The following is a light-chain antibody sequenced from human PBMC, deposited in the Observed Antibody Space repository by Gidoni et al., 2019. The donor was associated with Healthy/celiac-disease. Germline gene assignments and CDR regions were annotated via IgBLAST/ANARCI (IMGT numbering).Light chain of an antibody. V-gene: IGKV3-20*01. Sequence: VLTQSQGTLSWSPGERATLSCRASQSVSSSYLAGYQQKPGQAPRLLIYGASSRATGIPDRFSGSGSGTDFTLTISRLEPEDFAVYYCQQYGSSPSLTFGGGTKVEIK. CDR3: QQYGSSPSLT. CDR1: QSVSSSY. J-gene: IGKJ4*01. CDR2: GAS.